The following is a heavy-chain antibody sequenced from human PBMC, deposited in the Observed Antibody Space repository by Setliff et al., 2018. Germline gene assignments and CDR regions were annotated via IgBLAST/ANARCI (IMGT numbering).Heavy chain of an antibody. Sequence: SETLSLTCAVYGGSFSGYYWSWIRQPPGKGLEWIGEINHSGSTNYNPSLKSRVTISVDTSKNQFSLKLSSVTAADTAVYYCATQPLQWELLGFDYWGQGTLVTVSS. D-gene: IGHD1-26*01. CDR2: INHSGST. CDR1: GGSFSGYY. CDR3: ATQPLQWELLGFDY. J-gene: IGHJ4*02. V-gene: IGHV4-34*01.